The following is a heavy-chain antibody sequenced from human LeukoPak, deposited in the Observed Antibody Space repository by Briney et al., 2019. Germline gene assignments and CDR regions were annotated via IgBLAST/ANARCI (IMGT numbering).Heavy chain of an antibody. CDR1: GGSISSYY. Sequence: SETLSLTCTVSGGSISSYYWSWIRQPAGKGLEWIGLIYTSGSTNNNPSLQSRVTISVDPSKSQISLKLSSVTAADTAVYYCARDWAQHCSSTSCYGPFDYWGQGTLVTVSS. D-gene: IGHD2-2*01. CDR2: IYTSGST. J-gene: IGHJ4*02. CDR3: ARDWAQHCSSTSCYGPFDY. V-gene: IGHV4-4*07.